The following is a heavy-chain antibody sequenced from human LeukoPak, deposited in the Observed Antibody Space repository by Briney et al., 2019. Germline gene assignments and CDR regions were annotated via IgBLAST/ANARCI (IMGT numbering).Heavy chain of an antibody. CDR1: GFTFSSYW. J-gene: IGHJ4*02. Sequence: HPGGSLRLSCAASGFTFSSYWMHWVRQAPGKGLVWVSRINSDGSSTSYADSVKGRFTISRDNAKNTLYLQMNSLRAEDTAVYYCAREGYYYDSSGYYHFYYFDYWGQGTLVTVSS. V-gene: IGHV3-74*01. D-gene: IGHD3-22*01. CDR2: INSDGSST. CDR3: AREGYYYDSSGYYHFYYFDY.